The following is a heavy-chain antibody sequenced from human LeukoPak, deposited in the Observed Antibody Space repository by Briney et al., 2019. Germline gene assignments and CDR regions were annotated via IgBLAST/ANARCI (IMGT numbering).Heavy chain of an antibody. Sequence: SETLSLTCTVSGGFMSGFYWSWNRQPPGKGLEWIGHIYYSGSTNYNPSLNSRVTISVDTSKNQLSLKLSSVTAADTAVYYCARVQASDFWSQRGAFDIWGQGTMVTVSS. CDR1: GGFMSGFY. D-gene: IGHD3-3*01. J-gene: IGHJ3*02. V-gene: IGHV4-59*13. CDR2: IYYSGST. CDR3: ARVQASDFWSQRGAFDI.